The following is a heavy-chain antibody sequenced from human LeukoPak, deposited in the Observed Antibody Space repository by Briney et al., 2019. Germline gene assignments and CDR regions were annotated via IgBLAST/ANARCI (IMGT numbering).Heavy chain of an antibody. CDR1: GFTFSSYS. CDR3: AKDFGGSARYVDY. J-gene: IGHJ4*02. V-gene: IGHV3-21*04. D-gene: IGHD3-16*01. CDR2: ISSSSSYI. Sequence: GGSLRLSCAASGFTFSSYSMNWVRQAPGKGLEWVSSISSSSSYIYYADSVKGRFTISRDNAKNSLYLQMNSLRAEDTAVYYCAKDFGGSARYVDYWGQGTLVTVSS.